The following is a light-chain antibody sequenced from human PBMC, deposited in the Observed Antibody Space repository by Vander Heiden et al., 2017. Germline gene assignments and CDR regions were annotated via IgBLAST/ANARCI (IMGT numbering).Light chain of an antibody. V-gene: IGKV3-11*01. CDR1: QSVSRY. CDR2: DAS. Sequence: IVLTQSPATLSLSPGERATLSCRASQSVSRYLAWYQQKPGQAPRLLIYDASNRATGIPARFSGSGSGTDFTLTISSLEPEDFAVYYCQQRRNWPPYTFGQGTKLEIK. J-gene: IGKJ2*01. CDR3: QQRRNWPPYT.